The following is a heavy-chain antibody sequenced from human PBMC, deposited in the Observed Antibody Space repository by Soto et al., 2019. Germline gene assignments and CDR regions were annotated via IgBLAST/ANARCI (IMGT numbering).Heavy chain of an antibody. V-gene: IGHV3-30*04. D-gene: IGHD5-12*01. CDR2: ISSDGSHQ. CDR1: GFSFITYT. Sequence: PGGSLRLSCSTSGFSFITYTMHWVRQAPGKGLEWVAIISSDGSHQYYADSVKGRFTISRDNSRNTLYLQMNSLKAEDTAVYYCARVSYGGDVGPFDSWGQGALVTVSS. CDR3: ARVSYGGDVGPFDS. J-gene: IGHJ4*01.